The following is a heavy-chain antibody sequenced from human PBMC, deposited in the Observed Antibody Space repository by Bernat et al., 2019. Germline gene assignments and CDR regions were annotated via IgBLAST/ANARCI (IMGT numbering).Heavy chain of an antibody. CDR1: GFTFSNYA. D-gene: IGHD5-18*01. CDR3: ARARGYSFGLGYFDY. CDR2: ISGSGGTT. Sequence: EVQVLESGGGWVQPGGSLRLSCAASGFTFSNYAMNWVRQAPGKGLEWVSTISGSGGTTYYADSVKGRFTISRDNSENTLYLQMNSLRAEDTAVYYCARARGYSFGLGYFDYWGHGTLVTVSS. J-gene: IGHJ4*01. V-gene: IGHV3-23*01.